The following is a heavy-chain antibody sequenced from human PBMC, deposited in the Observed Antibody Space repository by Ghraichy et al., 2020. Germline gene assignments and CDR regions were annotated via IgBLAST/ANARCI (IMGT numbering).Heavy chain of an antibody. V-gene: IGHV4-34*01. CDR2: INHSGST. CDR3: AARYYYDSSGYSLGY. CDR1: GGSFSGYY. J-gene: IGHJ4*02. Sequence: SETLSLTCAVYGGSFSGYYWSWIRQPPGKGLEWIGEINHSGSTNYNPSLKSRVTISVDTSKNQFSLKLSSVTAADTAVYYCAARYYYDSSGYSLGYWGQGTLVTVSS. D-gene: IGHD3-22*01.